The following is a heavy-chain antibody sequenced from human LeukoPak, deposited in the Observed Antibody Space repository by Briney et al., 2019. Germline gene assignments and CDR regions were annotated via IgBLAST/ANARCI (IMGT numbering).Heavy chain of an antibody. CDR1: GYTFTTYY. V-gene: IGHV1-46*01. CDR3: AREGYCSSTSCFDY. J-gene: IGHJ4*02. CDR2: INPSGGST. D-gene: IGHD2-2*01. Sequence: ASVKVSCKASGYTFTTYYMHCVRQAPGQGLEGLGIINPSGGSTSYAQKFQGRVTMTRDTSTTTVYMELSSMRSEDTAAYYCAREGYCSSTSCFDYWGQGTLVTVSS.